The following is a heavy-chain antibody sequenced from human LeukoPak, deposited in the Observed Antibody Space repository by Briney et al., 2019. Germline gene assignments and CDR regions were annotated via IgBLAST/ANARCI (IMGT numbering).Heavy chain of an antibody. J-gene: IGHJ5*02. CDR2: IYDTGST. D-gene: IGHD3-16*01. Sequence: SETLSPTCTVSGDSISYYYWSWIRKPPGKGLEWIGYIYDTGSTNYNPSLKSRVTVSVDTSKNQFSLRLRSVTAADTAMYYCARWGGNCFDPWGQGTLVTVSS. CDR3: ARWGGNCFDP. CDR1: GDSISYYY. V-gene: IGHV4-59*08.